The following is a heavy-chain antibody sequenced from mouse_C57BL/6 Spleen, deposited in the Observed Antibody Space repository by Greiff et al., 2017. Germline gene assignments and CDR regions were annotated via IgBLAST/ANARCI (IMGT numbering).Heavy chain of an antibody. CDR3: ARGYGSSHCAY. CDR1: GYTFTSYW. V-gene: IGHV1-53*01. Sequence: QVQLQQPGTELVKPGASVKLSCKASGYTFTSYWMHWVKQRPGQGLEWIGNIHPSNGGTNYNEKFQSKATMTVDKSSSTAYLQLSSLTSEDSAVYYCARGYGSSHCAYWGQGTLVTVSA. J-gene: IGHJ3*01. CDR2: IHPSNGGT. D-gene: IGHD1-1*01.